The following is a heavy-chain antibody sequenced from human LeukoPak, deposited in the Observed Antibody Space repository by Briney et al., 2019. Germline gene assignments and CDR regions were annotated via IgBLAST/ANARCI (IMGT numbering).Heavy chain of an antibody. D-gene: IGHD1-7*01. J-gene: IGHJ4*02. Sequence: GGSLRLSCAASGFTLSNHWMSWVRQVPGKGLEWVANIKQDGSQKYYVDSVKGRFTISRDNAKNSMYLQMNSLRAEDTAVYYCARWEIRGTAHQLDYWGQGTLVTVSS. V-gene: IGHV3-7*01. CDR1: GFTLSNHW. CDR2: IKQDGSQK. CDR3: ARWEIRGTAHQLDY.